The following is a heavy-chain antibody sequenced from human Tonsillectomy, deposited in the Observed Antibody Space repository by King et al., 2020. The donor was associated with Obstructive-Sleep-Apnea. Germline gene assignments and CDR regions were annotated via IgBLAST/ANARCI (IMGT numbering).Heavy chain of an antibody. CDR1: GFNFRSFS. V-gene: IGHV3-30*04. CDR3: ARDRLVAAAGTGPARPDY. CDR2: ISYYGSYK. J-gene: IGHJ4*02. D-gene: IGHD6-13*01. Sequence: QLVQSGGGVGQPGRSLRLSCAASGFNFRSFSLHRVRQSPGKGLEGGAVISYYGSYKNYADSVKVRFTISRDKSKNTLYLQMNSLRPEDTGVYYCARDRLVAAAGTGPARPDYWGQGTLVTVSS.